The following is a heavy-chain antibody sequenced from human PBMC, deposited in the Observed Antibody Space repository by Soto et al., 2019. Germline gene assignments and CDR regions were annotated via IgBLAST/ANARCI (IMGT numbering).Heavy chain of an antibody. J-gene: IGHJ4*02. V-gene: IGHV3-33*01. D-gene: IGHD6-13*01. Sequence: QVQLVESGGGVVQPGRSLRLSCAASGFTFSSYGMHWVRQAPGKGLEWVAVIWYDGSNKYYADSVKGRFTSSRDNSKNTLYLQMNRVRAEDRSVYYCARWGIAAGDYWGQGALVTVSS. CDR3: ARWGIAAGDY. CDR1: GFTFSSYG. CDR2: IWYDGSNK.